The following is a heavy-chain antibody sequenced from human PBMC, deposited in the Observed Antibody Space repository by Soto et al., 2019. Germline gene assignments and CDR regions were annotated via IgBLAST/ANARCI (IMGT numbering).Heavy chain of an antibody. J-gene: IGHJ4*02. CDR3: ARESRLKYNWNYADY. CDR1: VGSISSYY. D-gene: IGHD1-20*01. V-gene: IGHV4-59*01. Sequence: PSETLSLTCTVSVGSISSYYWSWIRQPPGKGLEWIGYIYYSGSTNYNPSLKSRVTISVDTSKNQFSLKLSSVTAADTAVYYCARESRLKYNWNYADYWGQGTLVTVSS. CDR2: IYYSGST.